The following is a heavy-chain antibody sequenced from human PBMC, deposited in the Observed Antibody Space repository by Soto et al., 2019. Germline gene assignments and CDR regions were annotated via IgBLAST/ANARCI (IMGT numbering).Heavy chain of an antibody. Sequence: GGSLSLSCAASGFTFSTHGMTWVRQAPGKGLEWVSYIGKSSSSISYADSVKGRFTVSRDNAKNSLYLQMSSLRDEDTAVYFCARDPDGLTDFDYWGQGTQVTVSS. V-gene: IGHV3-48*02. CDR3: ARDPDGLTDFDY. CDR2: IGKSSSSI. J-gene: IGHJ4*02. D-gene: IGHD2-2*03. CDR1: GFTFSTHG.